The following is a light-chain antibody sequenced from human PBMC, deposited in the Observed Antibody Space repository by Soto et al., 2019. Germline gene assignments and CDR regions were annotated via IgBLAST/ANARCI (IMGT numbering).Light chain of an antibody. CDR2: GNS. J-gene: IGLJ2*01. V-gene: IGLV1-40*01. Sequence: QSVLTQPPSVSGAPGQRVTISCTGSSSNIGAGYDVHWYQQRPGTAPKLLIYGNSNRPSGVPDRFSGSKSGTSASLAITGLPAEDEADYYCQSYDSSLSGSVFGGGTKVTVL. CDR1: SSNIGAGYD. CDR3: QSYDSSLSGSV.